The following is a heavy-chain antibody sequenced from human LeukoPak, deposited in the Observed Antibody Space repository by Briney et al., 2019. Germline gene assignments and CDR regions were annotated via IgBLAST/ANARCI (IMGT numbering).Heavy chain of an antibody. CDR2: ISAYNGNT. V-gene: IGHV1-18*01. CDR1: GYTFTSYG. D-gene: IGHD3-9*01. CDR3: ASTYYDILTGYHAFDC. J-gene: IGHJ4*02. Sequence: ASVKVSCKASGYTFTSYGISWVRQAPGQGLEWMGWISAYNGNTNYAQKLQGRVTMTTDTSTSTAYMELRSLRSDDTAVYYCASTYYDILTGYHAFDCWGQGTPVTVSS.